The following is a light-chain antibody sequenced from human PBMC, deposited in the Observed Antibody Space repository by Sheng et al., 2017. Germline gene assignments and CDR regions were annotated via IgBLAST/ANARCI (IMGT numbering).Light chain of an antibody. V-gene: IGKV3-20*01. CDR3: QQYGSSPMYI. CDR1: ETFYSN. CDR2: RAS. J-gene: IGKJ2*01. Sequence: EVELTQSPATLSVSPGETATLSCRASETFYSNLAWYQQKPGQAPRLLIYRASSRAAGIPDRFSGSGSGTDFTLTISRLEPEDFAVYYCQQYGSSPMYIFGQGTKLEI.